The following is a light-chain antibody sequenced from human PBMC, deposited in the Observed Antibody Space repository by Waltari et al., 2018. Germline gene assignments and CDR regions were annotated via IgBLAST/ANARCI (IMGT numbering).Light chain of an antibody. J-gene: IGKJ5*01. Sequence: DIEMTQSPSSLSASVGEKVTITCRASQDISNHLSWFQQKPGKAPKLLIYDVSKLETGVASMFSGGGSRADFTLIINDVQPEDVATYYCQQYDSLTLLTFGQGTRL. CDR3: QQYDSLTLLT. CDR1: QDISNH. V-gene: IGKV1-33*01. CDR2: DVS.